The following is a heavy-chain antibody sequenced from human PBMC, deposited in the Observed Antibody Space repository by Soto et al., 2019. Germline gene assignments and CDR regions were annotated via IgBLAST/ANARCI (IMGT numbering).Heavy chain of an antibody. CDR1: GFTFSNAW. CDR2: IKGESDGGTT. Sequence: GGSLRLSCTASGFTFSNAWMSWVRQAPGKGLEWIGRIKGESDGGTTDYATPVKGRFSISRDNSKNTLFLQMNSLRAEDTAVYYCARATKLTANFDYWGQGTLVTVSS. D-gene: IGHD4-17*01. J-gene: IGHJ4*02. V-gene: IGHV3-15*01. CDR3: ARATKLTANFDY.